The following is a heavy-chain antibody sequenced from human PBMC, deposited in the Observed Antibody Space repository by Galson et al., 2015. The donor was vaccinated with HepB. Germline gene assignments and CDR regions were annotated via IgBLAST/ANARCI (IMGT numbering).Heavy chain of an antibody. CDR1: GFTLSNHA. J-gene: IGHJ5*02. V-gene: IGHV3-33*08. D-gene: IGHD3-22*01. CDR3: ARDLSSGFGWFAP. Sequence: SLRLSCAASGFTLSNHAMHWVRQAPGKGLEWVALISFEGTATYYGDSVKGRFTISRDISKNTLHLQMKSLRAEDTAVYYCARDLSSGFGWFAPWGQGTLVTASS. CDR2: ISFEGTAT.